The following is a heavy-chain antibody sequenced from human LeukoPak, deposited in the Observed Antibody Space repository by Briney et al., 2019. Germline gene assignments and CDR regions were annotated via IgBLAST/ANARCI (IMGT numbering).Heavy chain of an antibody. V-gene: IGHV3-64*01. J-gene: IGHJ5*02. D-gene: IGHD1-26*01. CDR1: GFTFSSYA. CDR2: ISSNGGST. CDR3: ARERIGGWDPSVTPTFDP. Sequence: GGSLRLSCAASGFTFSSYAMHWVRQAPGKGLEYVSAISSNGGSTHYANSVKGRFTISRDNSKNTLYLQMGSLRAEDMAVYYCARERIGGWDPSVTPTFDPWGQGTLVTVSS.